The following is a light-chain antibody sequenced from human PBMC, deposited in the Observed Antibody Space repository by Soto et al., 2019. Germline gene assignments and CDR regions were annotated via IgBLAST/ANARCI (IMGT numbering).Light chain of an antibody. J-gene: IGLJ1*01. Sequence: QSALTQPASVSGSPGQSITISCTGTSSDVGGYNYVSWYQQHPGKAPKFMIYDVSNRPSGVSNCFSGSKSGNTASLTISVLQAEDEADYYCCSYTTSNTRQIVFGTGTKVTVL. CDR3: CSYTTSNTRQIV. V-gene: IGLV2-14*01. CDR1: SSDVGGYNY. CDR2: DVS.